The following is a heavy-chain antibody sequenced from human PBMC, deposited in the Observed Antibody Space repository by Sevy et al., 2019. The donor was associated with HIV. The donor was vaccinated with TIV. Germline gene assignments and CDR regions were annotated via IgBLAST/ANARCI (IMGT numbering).Heavy chain of an antibody. Sequence: ASVKVSCKASGYTFTSYYMHWVRQAPGQGLEWMGIINPSGGSTSYAQKFQGRVTMTRDRSTSTVYMELSSLRSEDTAVYYCARVQREYGDYRDYFDYWGQGTLVTVSS. D-gene: IGHD4-17*01. CDR1: GYTFTSYY. V-gene: IGHV1-46*01. CDR2: INPSGGST. CDR3: ARVQREYGDYRDYFDY. J-gene: IGHJ4*02.